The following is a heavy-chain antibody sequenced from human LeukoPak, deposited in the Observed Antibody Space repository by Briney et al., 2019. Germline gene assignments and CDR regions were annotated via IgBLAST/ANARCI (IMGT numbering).Heavy chain of an antibody. Sequence: PGGSLRLSCAASGFTFSSYGMHWVRQAPGKGLEWVAVIWYDGSNKYYADSVKGRFTISRDNSKNTLYLQVNSLRAEDTAVYYCARDELEVAEFSLFDYWGQGTQVTVSS. CDR2: IWYDGSNK. CDR3: ARDELEVAEFSLFDY. V-gene: IGHV3-33*01. CDR1: GFTFSSYG. J-gene: IGHJ4*02. D-gene: IGHD6-19*01.